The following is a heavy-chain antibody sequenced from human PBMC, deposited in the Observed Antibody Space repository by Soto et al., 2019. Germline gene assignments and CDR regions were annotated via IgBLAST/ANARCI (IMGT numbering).Heavy chain of an antibody. CDR2: IYYSGST. D-gene: IGHD4-17*01. CDR1: GGSISSSSYY. J-gene: IGHJ5*02. V-gene: IGHV4-39*07. CDR3: AATTVTPNNWFDP. Sequence: SETLSLTCTVSGGSISSSSYYWGWIRQPPGKGLEWIGSIYYSGSTYYNPSLKSRVTISVDRSKNQFSLKLSSVTAADTAVYYCAATTVTPNNWFDPWGQGTLVTV.